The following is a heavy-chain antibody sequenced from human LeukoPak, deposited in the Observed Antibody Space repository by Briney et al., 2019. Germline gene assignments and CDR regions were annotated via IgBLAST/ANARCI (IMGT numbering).Heavy chain of an antibody. CDR1: GYTFTSYA. CDR3: ATLDRDSSGWYYPPPPLYYYYGMDV. Sequence: GASVKVSCKASGYTFTSYAMNWVRQAPGQGLEWMGWINTNTGNPTYAQGFTGRFVFSLDTSVSTAYLQISSLKAEDTAVYYCATLDRDSSGWYYPPPPLYYYYGMDVWGQGTTVTVSS. V-gene: IGHV7-4-1*02. J-gene: IGHJ6*02. CDR2: INTNTGNP. D-gene: IGHD6-19*01.